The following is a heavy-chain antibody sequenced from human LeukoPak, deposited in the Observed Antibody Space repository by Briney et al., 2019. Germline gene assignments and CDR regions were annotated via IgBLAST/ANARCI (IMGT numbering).Heavy chain of an antibody. V-gene: IGHV1-69*05. Sequence: SVKVSCKASGGTFSSYAISWVRQAPGQGLEWMGGIIPIFGTANYAQKFQGRVTITTDESTSTAYMELSSLRSEDTAVYYCASPARVYCSSTSCNTGRDYAFDIWGQGTMVTVSS. D-gene: IGHD2-2*01. J-gene: IGHJ3*02. CDR2: IIPIFGTA. CDR1: GGTFSSYA. CDR3: ASPARVYCSSTSCNTGRDYAFDI.